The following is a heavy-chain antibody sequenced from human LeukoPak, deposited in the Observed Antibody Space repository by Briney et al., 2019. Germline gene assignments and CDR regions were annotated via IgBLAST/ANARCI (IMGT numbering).Heavy chain of an antibody. CDR2: INPSGGST. CDR3: AILHSGSYWVDY. D-gene: IGHD1-26*01. CDR1: GYTFTDYY. J-gene: IGHJ4*02. Sequence: ASVKVSCKASGYTFTDYYMHWVRQAPGQGLEWMGIINPSGGSTSYAQKFQGRVTMTRDTSTSTVYMELSSLRSEDTAVYYCAILHSGSYWVDYWGQGTLVTVSS. V-gene: IGHV1-46*01.